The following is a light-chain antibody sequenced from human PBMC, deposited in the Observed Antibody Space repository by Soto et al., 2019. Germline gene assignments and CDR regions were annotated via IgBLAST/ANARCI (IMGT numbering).Light chain of an antibody. J-gene: IGKJ1*01. CDR2: DTS. CDR1: QSVSSSY. CDR3: QQHNDWPTWT. V-gene: IGKV3-15*01. Sequence: IAFTQSPGTRYIATGACAAIYCRTSQSVSSSYLAWYQQKPGQAPTLLIYDTSTRATGIPARFSGSGSGTEFTLTITSLQSEDFAVYYCQQHNDWPTWTFGQGTKVDIK.